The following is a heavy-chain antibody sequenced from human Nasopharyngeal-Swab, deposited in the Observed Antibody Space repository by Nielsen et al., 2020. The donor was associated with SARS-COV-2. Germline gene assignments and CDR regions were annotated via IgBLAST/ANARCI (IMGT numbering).Heavy chain of an antibody. V-gene: IGHV3-7*01. J-gene: IGHJ4*02. CDR3: ARDGVLPGLYFDS. Sequence: WIRQPPGKGLGWVASINQGASEKYYVDFVKGRFTISRDNAKNSLYLQMNTLRAEDTAVYYCARDGVLPGLYFDSWGQGTLVTVSS. CDR2: INQGASEK. D-gene: IGHD1-14*01.